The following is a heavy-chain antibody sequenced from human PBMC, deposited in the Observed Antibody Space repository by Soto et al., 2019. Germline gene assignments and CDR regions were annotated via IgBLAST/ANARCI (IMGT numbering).Heavy chain of an antibody. J-gene: IGHJ4*02. V-gene: IGHV1-69*08. D-gene: IGHD3-9*01. CDR2: IIPILGIA. CDR3: AREVNYDILTGYYFDY. Sequence: QVQLVQSGAEVKKPGSSVKVSCKASGGTFSSYTISWVRQAPGQGLEWMGRIIPILGIANYAQKFQGRVTITADKSTSTAYRELSSLRSEDTAVYYCAREVNYDILTGYYFDYWGQGTLVTVSS. CDR1: GGTFSSYT.